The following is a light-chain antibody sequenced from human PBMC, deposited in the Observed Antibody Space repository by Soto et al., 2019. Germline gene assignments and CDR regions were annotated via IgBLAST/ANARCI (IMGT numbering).Light chain of an antibody. V-gene: IGLV2-14*01. J-gene: IGLJ2*01. CDR2: EVS. CDR3: SSYTSSSTAV. Sequence: QSALTQPASVSGSPGQSITISCTGTSSDVGDYNYVSWYQQHPGKAPKLMIYEVSNRPSGVSNRFSGSKSGNTASLTISELQAEDEADYYCSSYTSSSTAVFGGGTKLTVL. CDR1: SSDVGDYNY.